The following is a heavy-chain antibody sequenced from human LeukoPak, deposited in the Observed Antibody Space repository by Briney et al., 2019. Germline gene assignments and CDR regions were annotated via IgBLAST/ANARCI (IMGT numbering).Heavy chain of an antibody. J-gene: IGHJ4*02. D-gene: IGHD3-22*01. CDR1: GFTFSSYG. CDR3: ATSRDFYDTSGYYPYYFDC. CDR2: IPNDRRNN. V-gene: IGHV3-30*03. Sequence: GGSLRLSCAASGFTFSSYGMHWVRQAPDKGLEWVAVIPNDRRNNYYAESVKGRFTISRDDSKNTLYLQMNSLRTEDTAVYYCATSRDFYDTSGYYPYYFDCWGQGTLVTVSS.